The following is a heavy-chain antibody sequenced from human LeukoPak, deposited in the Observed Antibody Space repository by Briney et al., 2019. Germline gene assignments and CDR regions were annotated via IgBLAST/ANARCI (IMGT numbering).Heavy chain of an antibody. Sequence: SETLSLTCFVSGGSITGYSCSWIRQPPGKGLEWIGYIYYSGDTYYNASLKSRVSFSVDTSQKQFSLKLKSVTAADTAVYYCVRGPYGSSISNWFDLWGQGILVIVSS. J-gene: IGHJ5*02. CDR1: GGSITGYS. CDR3: VRGPYGSSISNWFDL. CDR2: IYYSGDT. D-gene: IGHD3-10*01. V-gene: IGHV4-59*01.